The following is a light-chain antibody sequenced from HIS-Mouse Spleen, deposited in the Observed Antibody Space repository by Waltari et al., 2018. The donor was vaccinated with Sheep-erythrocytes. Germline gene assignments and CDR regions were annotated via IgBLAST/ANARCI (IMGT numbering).Light chain of an antibody. V-gene: IGLV2-23*01. J-gene: IGLJ3*02. Sequence: QSALTQPASVSGSPGQSITIPCPGPRSDVGCYNLVSWYQQHPGKAPKLMIYEGSKRPSGVSNRFSGSKSGNTASLTISGLQAEDEADYYCCSYAGSSTWVFGGGTKLTVL. CDR3: CSYAGSSTWV. CDR1: RSDVGCYNL. CDR2: EGS.